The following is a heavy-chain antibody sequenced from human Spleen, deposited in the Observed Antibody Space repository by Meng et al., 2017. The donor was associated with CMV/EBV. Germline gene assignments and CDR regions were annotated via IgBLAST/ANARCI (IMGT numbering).Heavy chain of an antibody. CDR3: ASARVVFPWRSGYFDL. D-gene: IGHD2/OR15-2a*01. Sequence: SETLSLTCAVSGGSISSGDYFWSWLRQPPGKGLEWIGHIYYIGTFSYNPSLESRVTISLDTPKNQFSLKLSSVTAADTAVYYCASARVVFPWRSGYFDLWGRGTLVTVSS. J-gene: IGHJ2*01. CDR2: IYYIGTF. V-gene: IGHV4-30-4*08. CDR1: GGSISSGDYF.